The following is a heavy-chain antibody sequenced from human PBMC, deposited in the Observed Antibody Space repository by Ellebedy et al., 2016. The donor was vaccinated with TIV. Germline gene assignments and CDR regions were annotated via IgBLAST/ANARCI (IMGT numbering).Heavy chain of an antibody. CDR2: INSDGSSS. CDR3: LRASDY. V-gene: IGHV3-74*01. Sequence: GESLKISCAVSGFTFSDYWFHWVRQDPGKGLVWVARINSDGSSSTYADSVKGRFTISRDNAKNTLYLQMNSLRAEDTAVYFCLRASDYWGQGTLVTVSS. CDR1: GFTFSDYW. J-gene: IGHJ4*02.